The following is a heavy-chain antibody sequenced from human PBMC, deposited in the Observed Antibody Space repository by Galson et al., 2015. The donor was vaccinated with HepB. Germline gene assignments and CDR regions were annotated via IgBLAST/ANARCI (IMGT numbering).Heavy chain of an antibody. J-gene: IGHJ4*02. Sequence: SETLSLTCAVYGGSFSGYYWYWIRQPPGKGLEWIGEINESGSTNYNPSLKSRVTILVDTSKTQFSLKLSSVTAADTAVYYCANRWPSTEFWGQGTLVTVSS. CDR3: ANRWPSTEF. V-gene: IGHV4-34*01. D-gene: IGHD1-26*01. CDR2: INESGST. CDR1: GGSFSGYY.